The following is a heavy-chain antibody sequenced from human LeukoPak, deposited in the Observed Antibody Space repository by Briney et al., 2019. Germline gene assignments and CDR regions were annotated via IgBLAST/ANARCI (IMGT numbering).Heavy chain of an antibody. V-gene: IGHV4-59*01. CDR2: FSYSGNT. Sequence: PSETLSLTCAVYGGSFSGYYWSWIRQPPGKGLEWIGYFSYSGNTNYNPSLKSRVTISVDTSKNQFSLKLRSVTAADTAIYYCARGPLDSGYTYFDYWGQGTLVSVAS. CDR1: GGSFSGYY. CDR3: ARGPLDSGYTYFDY. D-gene: IGHD5-12*01. J-gene: IGHJ4*02.